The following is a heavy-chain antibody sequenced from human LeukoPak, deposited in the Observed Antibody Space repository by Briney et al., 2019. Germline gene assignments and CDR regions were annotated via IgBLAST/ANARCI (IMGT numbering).Heavy chain of an antibody. CDR1: GYTFTSYG. D-gene: IGHD2-15*01. J-gene: IGHJ4*02. CDR3: ARVDIVVVVASYFDY. Sequence: ASVKVSCKASGYTFTSYGISWVRQAPGQGLEWMGWISAYNGNTNYAQKLQGRVTMTTDTYTSTAYMELRRMRSDDTAVYYCARVDIVVVVASYFDYWGQGTLVTVSS. V-gene: IGHV1-18*01. CDR2: ISAYNGNT.